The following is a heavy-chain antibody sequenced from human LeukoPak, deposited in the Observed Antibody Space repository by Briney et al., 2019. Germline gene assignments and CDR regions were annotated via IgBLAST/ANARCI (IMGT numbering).Heavy chain of an antibody. CDR1: AYSISSGYY. J-gene: IGHJ6*03. CDR3: ARALNYYGSGSYYNRVYYYYMDV. V-gene: IGHV4-38-2*01. D-gene: IGHD3-10*01. Sequence: SETLSLTCAVSAYSISSGYYWGWIRQPPGKGLEWIGSIYHSGSTYYNPSLKSRVTISVDTSKNQFSLKLSSVTAADTAVYYCARALNYYGSGSYYNRVYYYYMDVWGKGTTVTVSS. CDR2: IYHSGST.